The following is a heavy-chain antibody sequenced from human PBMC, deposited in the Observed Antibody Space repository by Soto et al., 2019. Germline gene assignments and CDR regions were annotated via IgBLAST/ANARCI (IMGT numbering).Heavy chain of an antibody. J-gene: IGHJ5*02. CDR1: GYTFTSYY. V-gene: IGHV1-46*03. CDR2: INPSGGST. CDR3: ARGSTIFGVVNSWFDP. D-gene: IGHD3-3*01. Sequence: ASVKVSCKASGYTFTSYYMHWVRQAPGQGLEWMGIINPSGGSTSYAQKFQGRVTMTRDTSTSTVYMELSSLRSEDTAVYYCARGSTIFGVVNSWFDPWGQGTLVTVSS.